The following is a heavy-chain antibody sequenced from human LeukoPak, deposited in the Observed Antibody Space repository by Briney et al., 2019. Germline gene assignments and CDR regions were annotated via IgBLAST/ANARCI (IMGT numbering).Heavy chain of an antibody. CDR1: GGIFSSYA. CDR3: ARVLSVGDAHYYYYMDV. V-gene: IGHV1-69*13. Sequence: ASVKVSCKASGGIFSSYAISWVRQAPGQGLEWMGGIIPIFGTANYAQKFQGRVTITADESTSTAYMELSSLRSEDTAVYYCARVLSVGDAHYYYYMDVWGKGTTVTVSS. D-gene: IGHD3-16*01. CDR2: IIPIFGTA. J-gene: IGHJ6*03.